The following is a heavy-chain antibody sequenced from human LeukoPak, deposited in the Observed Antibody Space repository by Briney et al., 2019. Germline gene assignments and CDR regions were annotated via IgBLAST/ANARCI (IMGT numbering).Heavy chain of an antibody. CDR2: IKQDGSEK. J-gene: IGHJ4*02. CDR1: GFTFSSYW. V-gene: IGHV3-7*01. D-gene: IGHD3-22*01. Sequence: GGSLRLSCAASGFTFSSYWMSWVRQAPGKGLEWVANIKQDGSEKYYVDSVKGRFTISRDNSKNTLYLQMNSLRAEDTAVYYCTKVSLSPGLRIDYWGQGTLVTVSS. CDR3: TKVSLSPGLRIDY.